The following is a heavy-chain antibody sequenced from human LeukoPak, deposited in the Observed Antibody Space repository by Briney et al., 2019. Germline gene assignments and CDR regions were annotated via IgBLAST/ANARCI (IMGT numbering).Heavy chain of an antibody. CDR2: IYPGDSDT. CDR1: GYSFITYW. CDR3: ARRAYSREYFDY. J-gene: IGHJ4*02. V-gene: IGHV5-51*01. Sequence: GESLKISCKASGYSFITYWIGWVRQMPGKGLEWMGIIYPGDSDTRYSPSFQGQVTLSADKSISTAYLQWSSLKASDTAMYYCARRAYSREYFDYWGQGSLVTVSS. D-gene: IGHD1-26*01.